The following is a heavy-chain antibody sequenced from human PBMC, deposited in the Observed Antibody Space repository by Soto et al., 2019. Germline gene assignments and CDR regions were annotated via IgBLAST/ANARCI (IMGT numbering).Heavy chain of an antibody. CDR3: ARDSLHYDFWSGYYTGGITSDAFDI. V-gene: IGHV3-30-3*01. J-gene: IGHJ3*02. CDR2: ISYDGSNK. Sequence: GGSLRLSCAASGFTFISYAMHWVRQAPGKGLEWVAVISYDGSNKYYADSVKGRFTISRDNSKNTLYLQMNSLRAEDTAVYYCARDSLHYDFWSGYYTGGITSDAFDIWGQGTMVTVSS. CDR1: GFTFISYA. D-gene: IGHD3-3*01.